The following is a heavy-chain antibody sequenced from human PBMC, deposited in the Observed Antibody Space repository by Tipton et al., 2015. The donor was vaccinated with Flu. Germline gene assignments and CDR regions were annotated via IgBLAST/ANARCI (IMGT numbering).Heavy chain of an antibody. Sequence: TLSLTCTVSGGSISSSSYYWGWIRQPPGKGLEWIGSIYYSGSTYYNPSLKSRVTISVDTSKNQFSLKLSSVTAADTAVYYCARQPLIVATTSPFDYWGQGTLVTVSS. CDR3: ARQPLIVATTSPFDY. V-gene: IGHV4-39*01. J-gene: IGHJ4*02. CDR2: IYYSGST. D-gene: IGHD5-12*01. CDR1: GGSISSSSYY.